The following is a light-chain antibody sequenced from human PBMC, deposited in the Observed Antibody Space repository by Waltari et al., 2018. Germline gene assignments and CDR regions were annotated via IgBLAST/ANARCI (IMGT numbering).Light chain of an antibody. V-gene: IGKV3-20*01. CDR2: GPS. J-gene: IGKJ4*01. CDR1: QSVSSSY. Sequence: IVLTQSPGTLSLSPGERATLSCRASQSVSSSYLAWYQQKPGQAPRLLIYGPSSRATGIPDRFSGSGSGTDFTLTISRLQPEDFAVYYCQQYGSSPFTFGGGTKVEIK. CDR3: QQYGSSPFT.